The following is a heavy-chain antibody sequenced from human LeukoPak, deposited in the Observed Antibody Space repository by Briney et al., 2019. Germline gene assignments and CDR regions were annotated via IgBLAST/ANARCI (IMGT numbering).Heavy chain of an antibody. Sequence: SETLSLTCTVSGGSISSYYWSWIRQPPGKGLEWIGYIYYSGSTNYNPSLKSRVTISVDTSKNQFSLKLSSVTAADTAVYYCARALVGYYYYYMDVWGKGTTVTVSS. J-gene: IGHJ6*03. D-gene: IGHD2-15*01. V-gene: IGHV4-59*01. CDR1: GGSISSYY. CDR2: IYYSGST. CDR3: ARALVGYYYYYMDV.